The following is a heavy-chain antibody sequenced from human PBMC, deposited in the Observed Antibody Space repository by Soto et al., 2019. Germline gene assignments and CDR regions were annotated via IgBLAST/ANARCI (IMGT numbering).Heavy chain of an antibody. V-gene: IGHV1-69*06. CDR1: GGTFSSYA. D-gene: IGHD5-12*01. CDR3: ARWGDIVATITGYYGMDV. J-gene: IGHJ6*02. CDR2: IIPIFGTA. Sequence: EASVKVSCKASGGTFSSYAISWVRQAPGQGLEWMGGIIPIFGTANYAQKFQGRATITADKSTSTAYMELSSLRSEDTAVYYCARWGDIVATITGYYGMDVWGQGTTVTVSS.